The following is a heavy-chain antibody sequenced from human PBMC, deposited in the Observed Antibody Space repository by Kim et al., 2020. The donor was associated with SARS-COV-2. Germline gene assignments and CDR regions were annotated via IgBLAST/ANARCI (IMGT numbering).Heavy chain of an antibody. J-gene: IGHJ4*01. D-gene: IGHD3-22*01. CDR3: ARVGYDSSGYYYVGRHYF. CDR1: GGSFSGYY. Sequence: SETLSLTCAVYGGSFSGYYWSWIRQPPGKGLEWMGEINHSGSTNYNPSLKSRVTISVDTSKNQFSLKLSSVTAADTAVYYCARVGYDSSGYYYVGRHYF. CDR2: INHSGST. V-gene: IGHV4-34*01.